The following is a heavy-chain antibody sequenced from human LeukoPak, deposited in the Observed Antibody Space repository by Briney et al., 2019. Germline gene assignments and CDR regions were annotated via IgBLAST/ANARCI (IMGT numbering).Heavy chain of an antibody. CDR1: GYTFTSYG. CDR2: ISAYKGNT. D-gene: IGHD2-2*01. J-gene: IGHJ6*02. Sequence: ASVKVSCKASGYTFTSYGISWGRQAPGQGLEWMGWISAYKGNTNYGQKLQGRVTMTTDTSTSTAYMELRSLRSDDTAVYYCSLTSTSCYSTGLWDSVMPNYYYYGMDVWGQGTTVTVSS. CDR3: SLTSTSCYSTGLWDSVMPNYYYYGMDV. V-gene: IGHV1-18*01.